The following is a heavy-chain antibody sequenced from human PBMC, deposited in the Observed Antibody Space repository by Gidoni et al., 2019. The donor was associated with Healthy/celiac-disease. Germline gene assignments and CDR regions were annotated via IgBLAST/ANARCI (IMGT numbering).Heavy chain of an antibody. CDR1: GYTFTGYY. Sequence: QVQLVQSGAEVKKPGASVKVSCKASGYTFTGYYIHWLRQAPGQGLEWMGWINPNSGGTNYAQKFQGWVTMTRDTSISTAYMELSRLRSDDTAVYYCARGYGSGSFDTPEYYYGMDVWGQGTTVTVSS. V-gene: IGHV1-2*04. J-gene: IGHJ6*02. D-gene: IGHD3-10*01. CDR3: ARGYGSGSFDTPEYYYGMDV. CDR2: INPNSGGT.